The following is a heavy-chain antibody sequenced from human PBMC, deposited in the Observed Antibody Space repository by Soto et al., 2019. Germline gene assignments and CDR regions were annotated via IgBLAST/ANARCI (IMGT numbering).Heavy chain of an antibody. CDR3: ARAPSVTTNVNDAFDI. J-gene: IGHJ3*02. D-gene: IGHD4-17*01. CDR2: ISSSSSYI. CDR1: GFTFSSYS. V-gene: IGHV3-21*01. Sequence: PGGSLRLSCAASGFTFSSYSMNWVRQAPGKGLEWVSSISSSSSYIYYADSVKGRFTISRDNAKNSLYLQMNSLRAEDTAVYYCARAPSVTTNVNDAFDIWGQGTMVTVSS.